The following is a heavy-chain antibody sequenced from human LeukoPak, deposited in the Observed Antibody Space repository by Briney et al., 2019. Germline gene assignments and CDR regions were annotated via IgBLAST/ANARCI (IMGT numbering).Heavy chain of an antibody. Sequence: GGSLRLSCAASGFTFSSYGMHWVRQAPGKGLEWVAVISYDGSNKYYADSVKGRFTISRDNSKNTLYLQMNSLRAEDTAVYYCAKEGAYGDFTHDAFDIWGQGTMVTVSS. J-gene: IGHJ3*02. V-gene: IGHV3-30*18. D-gene: IGHD4-17*01. CDR3: AKEGAYGDFTHDAFDI. CDR2: ISYDGSNK. CDR1: GFTFSSYG.